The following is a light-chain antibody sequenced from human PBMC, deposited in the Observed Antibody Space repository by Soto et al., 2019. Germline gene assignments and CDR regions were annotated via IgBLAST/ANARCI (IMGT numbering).Light chain of an antibody. CDR3: QQRFSWPLT. Sequence: EIVMTQSPGTVSVSPGERATLSCRASQSVSSNLAWYQQKPGQTPRLLIYEAAIRATGIPARFSASGSGTDFILTISSLAPEDFAVYFCQQRFSWPLTFGGGTKVDIK. CDR2: EAA. J-gene: IGKJ4*01. V-gene: IGKV3-11*01. CDR1: QSVSSN.